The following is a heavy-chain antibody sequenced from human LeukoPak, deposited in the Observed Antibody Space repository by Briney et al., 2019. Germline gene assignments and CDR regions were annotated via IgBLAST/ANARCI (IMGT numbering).Heavy chain of an antibody. CDR1: GYTFIGYY. CDR2: INPNSGGA. CDR3: ARAHESSGLFDY. V-gene: IGHV1-2*02. J-gene: IGHJ4*02. D-gene: IGHD6-19*01. Sequence: GASGKVSCKASGYTFIGYYIHWVRQAPGQGLEWMGWINPNSGGANHAQKFQGRVTMTRDTSITTAYMDLSRLRSDDTAVYYCARAHESSGLFDYWGQGTLVTVSS.